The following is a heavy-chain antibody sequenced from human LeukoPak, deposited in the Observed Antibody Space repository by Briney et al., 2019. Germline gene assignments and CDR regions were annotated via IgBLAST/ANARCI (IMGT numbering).Heavy chain of an antibody. CDR2: ISYDGSNK. Sequence: AGGSLRLSCAASGFTFSSYGMHWVRQAPGKGLEWVAVISYDGSNKYYADSVKGRFTISRDNSKNTLYLQMNSLRAEDTAVYYCAKDTWTLVGAPGAFDIWGQGTMVTVSS. J-gene: IGHJ3*02. V-gene: IGHV3-30*18. D-gene: IGHD1-26*01. CDR3: AKDTWTLVGAPGAFDI. CDR1: GFTFSSYG.